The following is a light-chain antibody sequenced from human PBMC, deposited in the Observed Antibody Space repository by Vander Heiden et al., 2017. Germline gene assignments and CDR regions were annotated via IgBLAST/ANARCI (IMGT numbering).Light chain of an antibody. CDR2: SNN. CDR1: SSNIGRNN. CDR3: AAWDDSLDGNWV. Sequence: QSVLTPPPPTSGTPGHRVIFSCSGSSSNIGRNNVIWYQQFPGTAPKLLMYSNNLRPSGVPDRFSGSKSGSSASLAISGLHSEDEADYYGAAWDDSLDGNWVFGGGTKLTVL. J-gene: IGLJ3*02. V-gene: IGLV1-44*01.